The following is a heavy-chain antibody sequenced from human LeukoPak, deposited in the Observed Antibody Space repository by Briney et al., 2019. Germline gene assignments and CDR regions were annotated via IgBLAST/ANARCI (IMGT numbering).Heavy chain of an antibody. J-gene: IGHJ4*02. CDR2: IKQDGSEK. V-gene: IGHV3-7*03. CDR3: ARDRKGRVVVHPYYFDY. Sequence: GSLRLSCAASGFTFSSYWMSWVRQAPGKGLDWVANIKQDGSEKYYVDSVKGRFTISRDNAKNSPYLQMNSLGAEATAVYYCARDRKGRVVVHPYYFDYWAREPWSPSPQ. D-gene: IGHD2-15*01. CDR1: GFTFSSYW.